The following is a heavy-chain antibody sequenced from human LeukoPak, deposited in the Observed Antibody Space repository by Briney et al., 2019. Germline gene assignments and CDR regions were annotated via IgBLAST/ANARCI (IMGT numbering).Heavy chain of an antibody. J-gene: IGHJ4*02. D-gene: IGHD1-26*01. CDR1: GFTFSSYA. V-gene: IGHV3-48*01. CDR3: AKDGGTHFDH. CDR2: ISSSGTTI. Sequence: GGSQRLSCAASGFTFSSYAMHWVRQAPGKGLEWVSYISSSGTTISYAQSVKGRFTITRDNAQNSLTLHMNTLRADDTAVYYCAKDGGTHFDHWGQGTLVTVSS.